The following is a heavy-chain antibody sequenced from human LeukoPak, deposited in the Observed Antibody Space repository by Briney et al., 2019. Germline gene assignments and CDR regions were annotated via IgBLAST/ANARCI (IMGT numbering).Heavy chain of an antibody. CDR1: GGSISSYY. Sequence: SETLSLTCTVSGGSISSYYWSWLRQPAGKGLEGIGRIYTSGSTNYNPSLKSRVTMSVDTSKNQFSLKLSSVTAADTAVYYCARSRLFGSYYSLDYWGQGTLVTVSS. V-gene: IGHV4-4*07. J-gene: IGHJ4*02. CDR3: ARSRLFGSYYSLDY. D-gene: IGHD1-26*01. CDR2: IYTSGST.